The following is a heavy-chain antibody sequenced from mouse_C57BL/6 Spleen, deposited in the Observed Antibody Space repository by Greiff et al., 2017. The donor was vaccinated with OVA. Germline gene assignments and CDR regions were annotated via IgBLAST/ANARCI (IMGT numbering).Heavy chain of an antibody. D-gene: IGHD1-1*01. CDR3: AIDYSPRAMGC. CDR1: GYTFTSYW. J-gene: IGHJ4*01. V-gene: IGHV1-50*01. Sequence: VQLQQPGAELVKPGASVKLSCKASGYTFTSYWMQWVKQRPGQGLEWIGEIDPSDSYTNYNQKFKGKATLTVDTSSSTAYMQLSILTSEDSAVYYCAIDYSPRAMGCWGQVTSVTVAS. CDR2: IDPSDSYT.